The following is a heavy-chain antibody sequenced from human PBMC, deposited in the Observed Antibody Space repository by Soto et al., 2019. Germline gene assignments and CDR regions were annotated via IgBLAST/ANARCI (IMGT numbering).Heavy chain of an antibody. CDR3: AKDIGPVTTVVTYFEN. D-gene: IGHD4-17*01. CDR2: ISWNSDRI. CDR1: GFTFDDYG. J-gene: IGHJ4*02. Sequence: GGCLRLPCAASGFTFDDYGIHWVPQAPRKGLEWVSGISWNSDRIDYADSVKGRFTISRDNAKNSLYLQMNSLRAEDTALYYCAKDIGPVTTVVTYFENWGQGTLVTVSS. V-gene: IGHV3-9*01.